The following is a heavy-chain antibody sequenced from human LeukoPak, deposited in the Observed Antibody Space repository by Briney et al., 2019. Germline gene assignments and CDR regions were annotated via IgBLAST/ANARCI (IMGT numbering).Heavy chain of an antibody. CDR1: GYTFTIYG. Sequence: ASVKVSCKASGYTFTIYGISWVRQAPGQGLEWMGWISAYNGNTNYAQKLQGRVTMTTDTSTSTAYMELRSLRSDDTAVYYCARAYSLGTSGDYWGQGTLVTVSS. CDR2: ISAYNGNT. J-gene: IGHJ4*02. D-gene: IGHD2-2*01. V-gene: IGHV1-18*01. CDR3: ARAYSLGTSGDY.